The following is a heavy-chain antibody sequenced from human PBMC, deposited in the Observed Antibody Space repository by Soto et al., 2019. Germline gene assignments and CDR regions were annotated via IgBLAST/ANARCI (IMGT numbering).Heavy chain of an antibody. CDR2: ISYDGSNK. Sequence: GGSLRLSCAASGFTFSSYGMHWVRQAPGKGLEWVAVISYDGSNKYYADSVTGRFTISRDNSKNTLYLQMNSLRAEDTAVYYCAKGPYCSGGSCYSWNYFDYSGQGTMVTVYS. D-gene: IGHD2-15*01. CDR3: AKGPYCSGGSCYSWNYFDY. J-gene: IGHJ4*02. V-gene: IGHV3-30*18. CDR1: GFTFSSYG.